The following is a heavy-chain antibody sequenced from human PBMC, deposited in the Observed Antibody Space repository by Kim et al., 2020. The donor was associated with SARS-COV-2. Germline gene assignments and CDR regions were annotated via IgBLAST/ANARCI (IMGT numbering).Heavy chain of an antibody. V-gene: IGHV4-59*09. Sequence: YYSGNHHSHPPTRSRVTISIDTAKTQFSLKLSSVTAADTAVYYCARGFDPWGQGTLVTVSS. CDR2: YYSGNH. J-gene: IGHJ5*02. CDR3: ARGFDP.